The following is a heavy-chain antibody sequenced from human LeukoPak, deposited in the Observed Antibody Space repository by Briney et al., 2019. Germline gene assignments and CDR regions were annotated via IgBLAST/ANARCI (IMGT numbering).Heavy chain of an antibody. CDR3: ARHFKGSYYYYMDV. Sequence: SETLSLTCTVSGYSISSTYYWGWIRQPPGKGLEWIGNIYHSGSTYYNASLKSRVTISVDTSKNQFSLKLSSVTAADTAVYYCARHFKGSYYYYMDVWGKGTTVTISS. CDR1: GYSISSTYY. D-gene: IGHD3-3*02. J-gene: IGHJ6*03. CDR2: IYHSGST. V-gene: IGHV4-38-2*02.